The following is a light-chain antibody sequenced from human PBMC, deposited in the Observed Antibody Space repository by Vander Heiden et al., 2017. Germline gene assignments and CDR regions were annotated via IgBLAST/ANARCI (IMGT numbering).Light chain of an antibody. Sequence: GTLSLSPGERATLSCRASQSVSSSYLAWYQQKPVQAPRLLIYGASSRATGIPDRFSGSGSGTDFTLTISRLEPEDFAVYYCQQYCSSPETFGQGTKVEIK. J-gene: IGKJ1*01. CDR1: QSVSSSY. CDR2: GAS. V-gene: IGKV3-20*01. CDR3: QQYCSSPET.